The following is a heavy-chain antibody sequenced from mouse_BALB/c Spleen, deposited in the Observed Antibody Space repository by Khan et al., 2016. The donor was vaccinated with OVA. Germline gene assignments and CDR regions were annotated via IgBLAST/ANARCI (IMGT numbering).Heavy chain of an antibody. J-gene: IGHJ4*01. CDR3: AKGIWSYYYTLDY. V-gene: IGHV2-6-5*01. CDR1: GFSLSDYG. CDR2: IWGGGST. Sequence: QMQLEESGPGLVAPSQNLSITCTVSGFSLSDYGVSWIRQPPGKGLVWLGVIWGGGSTYYNSALKSRLSISKDNSKSQVFLKMSSLQSDDTAMFYCAKGIWSYYYTLDYWGQGTSVTVSS.